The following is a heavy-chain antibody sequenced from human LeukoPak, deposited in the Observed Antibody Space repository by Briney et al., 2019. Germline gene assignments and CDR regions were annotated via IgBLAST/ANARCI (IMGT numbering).Heavy chain of an antibody. CDR1: GYTFTSYG. J-gene: IGHJ6*03. Sequence: SVKVSCKASGYTFTSYGISWVRQAPGQGVEWMGWISAYNGNTNYAQKLQGRVTMTTDTSTSTAYMELRSLRPDDTVVYYCAREYQLLGDYYYYYMDVWGKGTTVTVSS. CDR2: ISAYNGNT. V-gene: IGHV1-18*01. D-gene: IGHD2-2*01. CDR3: AREYQLLGDYYYYYMDV.